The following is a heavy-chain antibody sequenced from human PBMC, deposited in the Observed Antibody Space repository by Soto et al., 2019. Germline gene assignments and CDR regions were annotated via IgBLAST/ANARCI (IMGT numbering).Heavy chain of an antibody. CDR1: GFTFSDYY. J-gene: IGHJ4*02. Sequence: QVQVVESGGGLVKPGGSLRLSCAASGFTFSDYYMSWIRQAPGKGLEWVSYISDSGSTIYYADSVRGRFTLSRDNAKNSLYLQMNSLRAEYTAVYYCARAGHTSGWYYFDCWGQGTLVTVSS. CDR3: ARAGHTSGWYYFDC. D-gene: IGHD6-19*01. CDR2: ISDSGSTI. V-gene: IGHV3-11*01.